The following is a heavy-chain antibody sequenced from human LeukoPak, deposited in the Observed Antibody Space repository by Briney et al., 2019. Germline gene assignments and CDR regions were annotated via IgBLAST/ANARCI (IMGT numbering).Heavy chain of an antibody. J-gene: IGHJ3*02. CDR1: GFTFSSYW. CDR2: INSDGTST. D-gene: IGHD3-22*01. CDR3: AREGTPYYDSSGYYPGAFDI. V-gene: IGHV3-74*01. Sequence: EGSLRLSCAASGFTFSSYWMHWVRQAPGKGLVWVSRINSDGTSTSYAASVKGRFTISRDNAKNTLYLQMNSLRAEDTAVYYCAREGTPYYDSSGYYPGAFDIWGQGTMVTVSS.